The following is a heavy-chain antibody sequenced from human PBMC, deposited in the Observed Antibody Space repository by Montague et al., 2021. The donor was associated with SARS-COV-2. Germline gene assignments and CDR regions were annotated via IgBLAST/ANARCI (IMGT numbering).Heavy chain of an antibody. CDR2: VDNNNNT. J-gene: IGHJ4*02. V-gene: IGHV4-61*10. D-gene: IGHD3-10*01. Sequence: SETLSLTCSILVSWNSGADRKSTRLHSSHHVNSYAFVDNNNNTDYSPSLRSRVTISIDRSKKQFSLRLNSVTTADTAKYYCTTGEGNYGWRYYFDYWGQGTLVTVSS. CDR1: VSWNSGADR. CDR3: TTGEGNYGWRYYFDY.